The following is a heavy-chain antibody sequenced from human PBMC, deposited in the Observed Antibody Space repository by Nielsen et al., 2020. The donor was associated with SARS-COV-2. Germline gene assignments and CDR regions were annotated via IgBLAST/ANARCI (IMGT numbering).Heavy chain of an antibody. D-gene: IGHD3-22*01. J-gene: IGHJ4*02. Sequence: GESLNISCKGSGYSFTSYWIGCVRQMPGKDLAWMGIIYPGDSDTRYSPSFQGQVTISADKSISTDYLQWSSLKASDTAMYYCARNPYCYDSSGYSPYFDDWGQVTLVTVSS. CDR2: IYPGDSDT. V-gene: IGHV5-51*01. CDR3: ARNPYCYDSSGYSPYFDD. CDR1: GYSFTSYW.